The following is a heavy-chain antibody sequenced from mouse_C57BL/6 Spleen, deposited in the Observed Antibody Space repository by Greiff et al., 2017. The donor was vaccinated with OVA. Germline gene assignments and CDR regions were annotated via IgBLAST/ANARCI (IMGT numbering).Heavy chain of an antibody. J-gene: IGHJ2*01. Sequence: QVQLQQPGAELVKPGASVKLSCKASGYTFTSYWMHWVKQRPGQGLEWIGMIHPNSGSTNYNEKFKSKATLTVDKSSSTAYMQLSSLTSEDSAVYYCARVYGRELYFDYWGQGTTLTVSS. D-gene: IGHD1-1*01. CDR1: GYTFTSYW. V-gene: IGHV1-64*01. CDR3: ARVYGRELYFDY. CDR2: IHPNSGST.